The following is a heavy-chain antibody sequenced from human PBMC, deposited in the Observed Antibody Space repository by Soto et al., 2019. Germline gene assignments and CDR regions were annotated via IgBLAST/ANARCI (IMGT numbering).Heavy chain of an antibody. CDR1: GASISNTYW. D-gene: IGHD1-1*01. V-gene: IGHV4-4*02. CDR2: ISHSGSN. CDR3: AREYVSEGDNVFDL. Sequence: PGETLSLTCAVSGASISNTYWRSWVRQAPGRGLQWIGLISHSGSNNYGTSFKSRVTISRDKSKNQFSLRLTSLTAADTAMYYCAREYVSEGDNVFDLWGQGTLVTVSS. J-gene: IGHJ4*02.